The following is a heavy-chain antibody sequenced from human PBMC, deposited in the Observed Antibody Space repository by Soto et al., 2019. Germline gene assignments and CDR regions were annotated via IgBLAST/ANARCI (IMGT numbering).Heavy chain of an antibody. J-gene: IGHJ3*02. Sequence: PVGSLRLSCAASGFTFSSYWMHWVRQAPGKGLVWVSRINSDGSSTSYADSVKGRFTISRDNAKNTLYLQMNSLRAEDTAVYYCASGSGYYYGAGDDAFDIWGQGTMVTVSS. CDR2: INSDGSST. D-gene: IGHD3-22*01. V-gene: IGHV3-74*01. CDR3: ASGSGYYYGAGDDAFDI. CDR1: GFTFSSYW.